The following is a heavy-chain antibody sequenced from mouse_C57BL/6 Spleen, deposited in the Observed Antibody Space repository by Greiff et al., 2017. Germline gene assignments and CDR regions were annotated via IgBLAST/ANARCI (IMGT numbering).Heavy chain of an antibody. Sequence: EVQLQQSGPELVKPGASVKMSCKASGYTFTDYNMHWVKQSHGKSLEWIGYINPNNGGTSYNQKFKGKATLTVNKSSSTAYMELRSLTSEDSAVYYCARWTMDGYYAMDYWGQGTSVTVSS. V-gene: IGHV1-22*01. CDR1: GYTFTDYN. D-gene: IGHD1-1*02. J-gene: IGHJ4*01. CDR2: INPNNGGT. CDR3: ARWTMDGYYAMDY.